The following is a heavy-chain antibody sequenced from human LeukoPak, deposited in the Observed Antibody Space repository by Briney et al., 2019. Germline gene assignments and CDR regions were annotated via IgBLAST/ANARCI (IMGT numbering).Heavy chain of an antibody. CDR3: ARAVDTAMVSWYFDL. Sequence: SETLSLTCTVSGGSISSYYWSWIRQPPGKGLKWIGYIYYSGSTNYNPSLKSRVTISVDTSKNQFSLKLSSVTAADTAVYYCARAVDTAMVSWYFDLWGRGTLVTVSS. J-gene: IGHJ2*01. V-gene: IGHV4-59*01. CDR2: IYYSGST. D-gene: IGHD5-18*01. CDR1: GGSISSYY.